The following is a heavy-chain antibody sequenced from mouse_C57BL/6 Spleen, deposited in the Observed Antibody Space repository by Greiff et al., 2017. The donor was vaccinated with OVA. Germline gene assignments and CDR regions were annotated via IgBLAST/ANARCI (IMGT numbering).Heavy chain of an antibody. V-gene: IGHV1-82*01. Sequence: QVQLQQSGPELVKPGASVKISCKASGYAFSSSWMNWVKQRPGKGLEWIGRIYPGDGDTNYNGKFKGKATLTADKSSSTAYMQLSSLTSEDSAVYFCARYDYYGSSYWYFDVWGTGTTVTVSS. CDR2: IYPGDGDT. D-gene: IGHD1-1*01. J-gene: IGHJ1*03. CDR1: GYAFSSSW. CDR3: ARYDYYGSSYWYFDV.